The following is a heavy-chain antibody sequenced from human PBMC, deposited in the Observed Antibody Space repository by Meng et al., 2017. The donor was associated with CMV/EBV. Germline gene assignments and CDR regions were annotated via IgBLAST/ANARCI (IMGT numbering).Heavy chain of an antibody. CDR1: GFTFSSYW. CDR3: ARSGVTYCSSTSCLGGMDV. V-gene: IGHV3-74*01. J-gene: IGHJ6*02. Sequence: GGSLRLSCAASGFTFSSYWMHWVRQAPGKGLVWVSRINSDGSSTSYADSVKGRFTISRDNAKNTLYLQMNSLRVEDTAVYYCARSGVTYCSSTSCLGGMDVWGQGTTVTVSS. D-gene: IGHD2-2*01. CDR2: INSDGSST.